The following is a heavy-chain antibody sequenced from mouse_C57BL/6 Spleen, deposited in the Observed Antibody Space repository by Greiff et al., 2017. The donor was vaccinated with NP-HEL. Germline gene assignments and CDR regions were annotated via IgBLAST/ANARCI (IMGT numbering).Heavy chain of an antibody. Sequence: ESGPGLVKPSQSLSLTCSVTGYSITSGYYWNWIRQFPGNKLEWMGYISYDGSNNYNPSLKNRISITRDTSKNQFFLKLNSVTTEDTATYYCAREDYGSWGQGTLVTVSA. V-gene: IGHV3-6*01. D-gene: IGHD1-1*01. CDR3: AREDYGS. J-gene: IGHJ3*01. CDR2: ISYDGSN. CDR1: GYSITSGYY.